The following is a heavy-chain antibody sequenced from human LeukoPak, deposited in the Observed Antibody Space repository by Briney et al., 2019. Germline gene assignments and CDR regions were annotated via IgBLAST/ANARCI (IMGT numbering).Heavy chain of an antibody. V-gene: IGHV1-8*01. CDR2: MNLNSCNK. Sequence: ASVKVSCKASGYTFTSYDMNWVRQASGQGLEWMGWMNLNSCNKGYAQKFQGRVTMTRNTSISTASVELSSLRSEATAVYYCARVRPCEPYFDWLLYPYYHYMDVWGKGTTVTVSS. CDR1: GYTFTSYD. CDR3: ARVRPCEPYFDWLLYPYYHYMDV. J-gene: IGHJ6*03. D-gene: IGHD3-9*01.